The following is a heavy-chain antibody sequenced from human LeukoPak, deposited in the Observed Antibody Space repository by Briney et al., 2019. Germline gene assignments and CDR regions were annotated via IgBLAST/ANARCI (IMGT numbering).Heavy chain of an antibody. CDR1: GYTFTSYY. Sequence: SVKVSCKASGYTFTSYYMHWVRQAPGQGLEWMGGIIPIFGTANYAQKFQGRVTITADKSTSTAYMELSSLRSGDTAVYYCARNSGYDSSGYYSFDYWGQGTLVTVSS. CDR3: ARNSGYDSSGYYSFDY. D-gene: IGHD3-22*01. J-gene: IGHJ4*02. CDR2: IIPIFGTA. V-gene: IGHV1-69*06.